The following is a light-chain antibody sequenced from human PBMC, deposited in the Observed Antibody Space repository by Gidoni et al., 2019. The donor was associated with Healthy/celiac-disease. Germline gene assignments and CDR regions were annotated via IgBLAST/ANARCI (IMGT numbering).Light chain of an antibody. J-gene: IGKJ1*01. CDR3: QQSYSTPWT. CDR2: AAS. Sequence: DIQMTQSPSSLSASVGDRVTITCRASQSISSYINWYQQKPGKAPRLLIYAASNVPSGIPSRFSGSGSGTDFTLTISSLQPEDFAAYYCQQSYSTPWTFGQGTKVEIK. CDR1: QSISSY. V-gene: IGKV1-39*01.